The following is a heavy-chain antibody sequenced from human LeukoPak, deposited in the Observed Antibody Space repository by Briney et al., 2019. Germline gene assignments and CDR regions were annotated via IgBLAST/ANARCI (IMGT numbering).Heavy chain of an antibody. D-gene: IGHD3-22*01. J-gene: IGHJ4*02. CDR3: AKDPEAYYYDSSGYSSGY. CDR2: ISGSGGST. Sequence: GGSLRLSCAASGFTFSSYAMSWVRQAPGKGLEWVSAISGSGGSTYYADSVKGRFTISRDNSKNTLYLQMNSLRAEGTAVYYCAKDPEAYYYDSSGYSSGYWGQGTLVTVSS. CDR1: GFTFSSYA. V-gene: IGHV3-23*01.